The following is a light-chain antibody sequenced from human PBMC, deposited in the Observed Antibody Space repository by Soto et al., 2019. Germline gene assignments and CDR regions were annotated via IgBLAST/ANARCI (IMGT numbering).Light chain of an antibody. Sequence: DIQMTQSPSTLSASVGDRLTITCRASQSISNWLAWYQQKPGKAPKLLIYDASSLESGVPSRFSGSGSGTEFTLTISSLQPDDFATYYCHHYNNYSPGGTFGQGTKVEIK. CDR2: DAS. CDR3: HHYNNYSPGGT. V-gene: IGKV1-5*01. CDR1: QSISNW. J-gene: IGKJ1*01.